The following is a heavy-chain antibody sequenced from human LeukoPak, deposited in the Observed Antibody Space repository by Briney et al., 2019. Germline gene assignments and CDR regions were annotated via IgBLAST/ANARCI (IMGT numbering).Heavy chain of an antibody. V-gene: IGHV1-69*13. CDR2: IIPIFGTA. D-gene: IGHD3-22*01. CDR1: GGTFISYA. CDR3: ASGTGYYDSSDY. Sequence: ASVKVSCKASGGTFISYAISWVRQAPGQGLEWMGGIIPIFGTANYAQKFQGRVTITADESTSTAYMELSSLRSEDTAVYYCASGTGYYDSSDYWGQGTLVTVSS. J-gene: IGHJ4*02.